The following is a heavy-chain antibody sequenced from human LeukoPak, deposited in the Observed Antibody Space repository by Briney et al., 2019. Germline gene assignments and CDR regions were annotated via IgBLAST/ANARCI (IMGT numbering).Heavy chain of an antibody. CDR2: MNPNSGNT. V-gene: IGHV1-8*01. D-gene: IGHD3-3*01. J-gene: IGHJ3*02. CDR3: ARGRSTIFGVVISHNAFDI. CDR1: GYTFTSYD. Sequence: GASVKVSCKASGYTFTSYDINWVRQATGQGLEWMGWMNPNSGNTVYAQKFQGRVTMTRNTSISTAYMELSSLRSEDTAAYYCARGRSTIFGVVISHNAFDIWGQGTMVTVSS.